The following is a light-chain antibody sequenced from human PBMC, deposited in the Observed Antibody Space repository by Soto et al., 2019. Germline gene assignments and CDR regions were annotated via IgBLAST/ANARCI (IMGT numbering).Light chain of an antibody. CDR2: AAS. V-gene: IGKV1D-12*01. CDR1: QGIRRS. Sequence: DIQMTQSPSSVSASVGDSVTISCQASQGIRRSLAWYEQKQGKAPKLXIYAASSLQSGVPSRVSGRGVGTDFTLTISSLQPEDSEIYYCQQADTFTITFGQGTRLEIK. CDR3: QQADTFTIT. J-gene: IGKJ5*01.